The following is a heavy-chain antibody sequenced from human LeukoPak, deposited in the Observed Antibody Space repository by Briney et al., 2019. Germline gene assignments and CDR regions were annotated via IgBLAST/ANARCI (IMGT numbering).Heavy chain of an antibody. CDR1: GFTFSSYA. Sequence: GGSLRLSCAASGFTFSSYAMSWVRQAPGKGLEWVSAISGSGGSTYYADSVKGRFTISRDNSKNTLYLQMNSLRAEDTAVYYCAKDQGSSYYYYYMDVWGKGTTVTVSS. V-gene: IGHV3-23*01. D-gene: IGHD6-13*01. CDR3: AKDQGSSYYYYYMDV. J-gene: IGHJ6*03. CDR2: ISGSGGST.